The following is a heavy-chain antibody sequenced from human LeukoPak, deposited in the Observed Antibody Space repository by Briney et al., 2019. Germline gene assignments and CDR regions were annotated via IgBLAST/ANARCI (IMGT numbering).Heavy chain of an antibody. CDR3: ARARPYCSSTSCYQDYYYYYMDV. CDR2: IYTSGST. Sequence: SQTLSLTCTVSGGSISSGSCYWSWIRQPAGKGLEWIGRIYTSGSTNYNPSLKSRVTISVDTSKNQFSLKLSSVTAADTAVYYCARARPYCSSTSCYQDYYYYYMDVWGKGTTVTVSS. V-gene: IGHV4-61*02. J-gene: IGHJ6*03. CDR1: GGSISSGSCY. D-gene: IGHD2-2*01.